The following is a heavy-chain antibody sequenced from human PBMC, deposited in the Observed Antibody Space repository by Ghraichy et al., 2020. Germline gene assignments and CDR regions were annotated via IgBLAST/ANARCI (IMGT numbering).Heavy chain of an antibody. D-gene: IGHD6-6*01. J-gene: IGHJ5*02. CDR1: GVSISTYQ. CDR2: FYYGGRT. V-gene: IGHV4-59*01. Sequence: SETLSLTCTVSGVSISTYQWTWIRQPPGKGLEWIGYFYYGGRTKYNPSLKSRVTISVDTSKNQLSLKLNSVTAADTAMYYCARDWGSSSSGGLGPWGQGTLVTVSS. CDR3: ARDWGSSSSGGLGP.